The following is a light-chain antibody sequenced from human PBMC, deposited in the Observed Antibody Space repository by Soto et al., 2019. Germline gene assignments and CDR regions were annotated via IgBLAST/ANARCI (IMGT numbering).Light chain of an antibody. V-gene: IGKV3-20*01. CDR1: QSVGSSY. CDR3: QQYGSSPPYT. CDR2: GAS. Sequence: EIVLTQSPGTLSLSPGERATLSCRASQSVGSSYLAWYQQKPGQAPRLLIYGASSRATGIPDKFSGSGSGTDFTLTISRLEPEDFAVYYCQQYGSSPPYTVGQGTKLEIK. J-gene: IGKJ2*01.